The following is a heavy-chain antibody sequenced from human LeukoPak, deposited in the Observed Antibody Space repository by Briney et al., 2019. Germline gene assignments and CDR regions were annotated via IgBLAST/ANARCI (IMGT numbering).Heavy chain of an antibody. Sequence: ASVKVSCKASGGTFSSYAISWVRQAPGQGLEWMGWINAGNGNTKYSQKFQGRVTITRDTSASTAYMELSSLRSEDTAVYYCAADLAAAGDYYYYGMDVWGQGTTVTVSS. V-gene: IGHV1-3*01. CDR2: INAGNGNT. J-gene: IGHJ6*02. D-gene: IGHD6-13*01. CDR3: AADLAAAGDYYYYGMDV. CDR1: GGTFSSYA.